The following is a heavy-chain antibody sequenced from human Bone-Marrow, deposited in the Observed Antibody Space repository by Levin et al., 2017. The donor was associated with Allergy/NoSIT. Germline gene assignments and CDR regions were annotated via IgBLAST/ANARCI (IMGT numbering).Heavy chain of an antibody. V-gene: IGHV4-59*08. CDR2: IYYSGST. J-gene: IGHJ4*02. CDR3: ARRRSGGRDFDY. Sequence: SETLSLTCTVSGGSISSYYWSWIRQPPGKGLEWIGYIYYSGSTNYNPSLKSRVTISVDTSINQFSLRLSSVTAADTAVYYCARRRSGGRDFDYWGQGTLVTVSS. D-gene: IGHD1-26*01. CDR1: GGSISSYY.